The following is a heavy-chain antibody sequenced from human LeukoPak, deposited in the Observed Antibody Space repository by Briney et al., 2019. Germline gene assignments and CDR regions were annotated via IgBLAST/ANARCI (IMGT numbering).Heavy chain of an antibody. CDR1: GFTVTTHY. CDR2: ISGSGGST. CDR3: ADGIRDFDWFQGNYFDY. J-gene: IGHJ4*02. V-gene: IGHV3-23*01. D-gene: IGHD3-9*01. Sequence: GGSLRLSCAGSGFTVTTHYMSWVRQAPGKGLEWVSAISGSGGSTYYADSVKGRFTISRDNSKNTLYLQMNSLRAEDTAVYYCADGIRDFDWFQGNYFDYWGQGTLVTVSS.